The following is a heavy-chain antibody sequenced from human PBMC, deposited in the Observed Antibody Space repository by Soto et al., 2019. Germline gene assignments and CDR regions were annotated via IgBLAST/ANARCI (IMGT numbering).Heavy chain of an antibody. CDR2: IFTRGTA. CDR1: GFSVNDNY. D-gene: IGHD3-22*01. CDR3: TKLWGYYFES. V-gene: IGHV3-53*01. J-gene: IGHJ4*02. Sequence: GGSLRLSCTASGFSVNDNYMAWVRQAPGKSPEWVAVIFTRGTAHYADSVTGRFTFSRDNPKRTLNLQLNNLRAEDTAVYYCTKLWGYYFESWGQGTLVTVSS.